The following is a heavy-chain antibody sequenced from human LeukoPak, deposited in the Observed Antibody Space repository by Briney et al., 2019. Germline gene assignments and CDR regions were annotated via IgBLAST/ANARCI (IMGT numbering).Heavy chain of an antibody. Sequence: PGGPLRLSCAASGFTVITNDMTWGREGPGKGLEWGLVLYSDGNTKYADSVQGRFTISRDNSKNTLYLEMNSLSPDDTAVYYCARGVEPLAANTLAYWGQGTLVTVSS. D-gene: IGHD1-14*01. J-gene: IGHJ4*02. CDR2: LYSDGNT. CDR3: ARGVEPLAANTLAY. CDR1: GFTVITND. V-gene: IGHV3-53*01.